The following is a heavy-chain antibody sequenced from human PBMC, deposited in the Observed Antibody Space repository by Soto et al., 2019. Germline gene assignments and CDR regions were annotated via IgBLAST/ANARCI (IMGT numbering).Heavy chain of an antibody. V-gene: IGHV4-30-4*01. Sequence: SETLSLTCTVSGDTVNNGDYFWSWIRQSPGKGLEWLGYIYFTGSTYYRQSLKSRLHISMDKSKNHFSLEMTSVTVADTAVYFCPSGAVADVVPAFKRDLDPWGPGLLVTVSA. CDR3: PSGAVADVVPAFKRDLDP. CDR1: GDTVNNGDYF. D-gene: IGHD6-19*01. CDR2: IYFTGST. J-gene: IGHJ5*02.